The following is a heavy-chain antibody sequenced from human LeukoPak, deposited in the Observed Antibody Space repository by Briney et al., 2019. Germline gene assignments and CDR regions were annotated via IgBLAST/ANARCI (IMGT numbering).Heavy chain of an antibody. V-gene: IGHV5-51*01. Sequence: GESLQVSCQGSGYSFTNYWIGWVRQMPGKGMEWMGIIYPGDSDTRYSPSFQGQVTISVDKSISTAYLQWSGLKASDTAMYYCAKVSSGLNNRFDSWGQGTLVTVSS. J-gene: IGHJ5*01. CDR1: GYSFTNYW. CDR3: AKVSSGLNNRFDS. CDR2: IYPGDSDT. D-gene: IGHD6-19*01.